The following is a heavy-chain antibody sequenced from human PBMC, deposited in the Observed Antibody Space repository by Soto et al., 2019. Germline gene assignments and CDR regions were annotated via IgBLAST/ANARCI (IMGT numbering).Heavy chain of an antibody. V-gene: IGHV1-8*01. CDR3: ARFVRATVTTLRPTEAFDI. CDR2: MNPNSGNT. CDR1: GYTFTSYD. J-gene: IGHJ3*02. Sequence: QVQLVQSGAEVKKPGASVKVSCKASGYTFTSYDINWVRQATGQGLEWMGWMNPNSGNTGYAQKFQGRVTLTRNTSISTAYIELISLRSEDTAVYYCARFVRATVTTLRPTEAFDIWGQGTMVTVSS. D-gene: IGHD4-17*01.